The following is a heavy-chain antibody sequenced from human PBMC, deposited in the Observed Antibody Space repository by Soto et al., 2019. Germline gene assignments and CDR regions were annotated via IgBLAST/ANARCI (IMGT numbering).Heavy chain of an antibody. Sequence: EVQLVESGGGLVKPGGSLRLSCAASGLTFSTAWMSWVRQAPGKGLEWVGRIKSKTDGGTTEYAAPVKGRFTISRNDSKNTLYLQMNSPKTEDTAVYYCTTVAAAGRYVFDMWGQGTMVTVSS. D-gene: IGHD6-13*01. J-gene: IGHJ3*02. CDR1: GLTFSTAW. CDR3: TTVAAAGRYVFDM. CDR2: IKSKTDGGTT. V-gene: IGHV3-15*01.